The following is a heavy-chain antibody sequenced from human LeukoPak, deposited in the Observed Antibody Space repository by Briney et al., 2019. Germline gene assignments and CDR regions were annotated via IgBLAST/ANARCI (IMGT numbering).Heavy chain of an antibody. CDR1: GGSMSVHY. Sequence: PSETLSLTCTVSGGSMSVHYWSWIRQTPGKGLEWIGHIYYTGATNYNPSLKSRVTISVDTSKNQFSLKLSSVTAADTAVYYCARDRYSYGYYYYGMDVWGQGTTVTVSS. D-gene: IGHD5-18*01. V-gene: IGHV4-59*11. CDR2: IYYTGAT. CDR3: ARDRYSYGYYYYGMDV. J-gene: IGHJ6*02.